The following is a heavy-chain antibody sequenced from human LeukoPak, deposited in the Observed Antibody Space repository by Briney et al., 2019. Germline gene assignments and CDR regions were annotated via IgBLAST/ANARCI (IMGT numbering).Heavy chain of an antibody. CDR1: GFTFSSYG. V-gene: IGHV3-30*02. CDR2: IRYDGSNK. CDR3: AKDLGWKLGIFSAALDY. J-gene: IGHJ4*02. D-gene: IGHD7-27*01. Sequence: GGSLRLSCAASGFTFSSYGMHWVRQAPGKGLEWVAFIRYDGSNKYYADSVKGRFTISRDNSKNTLYLQMNSLRAEDTAVYYCAKDLGWKLGIFSAALDYWGQGTLVTVSS.